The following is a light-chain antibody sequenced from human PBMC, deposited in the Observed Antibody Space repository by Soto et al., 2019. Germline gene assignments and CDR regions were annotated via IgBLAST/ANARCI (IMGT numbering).Light chain of an antibody. Sequence: EIVLTQSPATLSLSPGERATLSCRASQSVSSYLAWYQQKPGQAPRLLIYDASNRATGIPARFSGSGSGTDFTLTISSLEPEDFAVYCCQQRSNSPRTFGQGTKVEIK. CDR3: QQRSNSPRT. J-gene: IGKJ1*01. V-gene: IGKV3-11*01. CDR2: DAS. CDR1: QSVSSY.